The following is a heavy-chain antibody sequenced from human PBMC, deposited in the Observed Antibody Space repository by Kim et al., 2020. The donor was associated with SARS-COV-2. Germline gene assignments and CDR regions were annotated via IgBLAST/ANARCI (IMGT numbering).Heavy chain of an antibody. J-gene: IGHJ4*02. V-gene: IGHV4-39*01. CDR1: GASISSSTYY. CDR3: GAASSCLHSLFDY. D-gene: IGHD6-13*01. CDR2: MNYSGST. Sequence: SETLSLTCTVSGASISSSTYYWGWIRQPPGRRLEWIATMNYSGSTYYNPSLKSRGIISGDPSTNQTSLKLISVTAADTAAYYCGAASSCLHSLFDYCGQG.